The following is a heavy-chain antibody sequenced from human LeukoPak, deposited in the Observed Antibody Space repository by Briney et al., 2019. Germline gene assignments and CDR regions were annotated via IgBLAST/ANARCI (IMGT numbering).Heavy chain of an antibody. Sequence: SETLSLTCTVSGGSINNHYWSWIRQPAGRGLEWIGRFYTSGSTNYNPSLKSRVTISVDKSKNQFSLKLSSVTAADTAMYYCAIVDSANYYTGCYMDVWGKGTTVTVSS. CDR3: AIVDSANYYTGCYMDV. V-gene: IGHV4-4*07. CDR1: GGSINNHY. J-gene: IGHJ6*03. CDR2: FYTSGST. D-gene: IGHD3-3*01.